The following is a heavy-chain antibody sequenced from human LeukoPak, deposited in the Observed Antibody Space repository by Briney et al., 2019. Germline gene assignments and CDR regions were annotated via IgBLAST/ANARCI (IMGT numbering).Heavy chain of an antibody. J-gene: IGHJ4*02. D-gene: IGHD4-17*01. Sequence: GGSLRLSCEASGFTFSNAWMSWVRQAPGKGLEWVSAISGSGGSTYYADSVKGRFTISRDNSKNTLYLQMNSLRAEDTAVYYCAKSHTPDYGDYFDYWGQGTLVTVSS. CDR1: GFTFSNAW. CDR3: AKSHTPDYGDYFDY. CDR2: ISGSGGST. V-gene: IGHV3-23*01.